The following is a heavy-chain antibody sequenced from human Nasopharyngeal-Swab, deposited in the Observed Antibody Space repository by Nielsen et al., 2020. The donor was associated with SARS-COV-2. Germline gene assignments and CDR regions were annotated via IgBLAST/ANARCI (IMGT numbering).Heavy chain of an antibody. V-gene: IGHV1-18*01. D-gene: IGHD3-22*01. CDR2: ISAYNGNT. J-gene: IGHJ4*02. CDR3: ARRSSRDYYDSSGYEDY. CDR1: GYTFTSYG. Sequence: ASVKVSCKASGYTFTSYGISWVRQAPGQGLEWMGWISAYNGNTNYAQKLQGRVTMTTDTSTSTAYMELRSLGSDDTAVYYCARRSSRDYYDSSGYEDYWGQGTLVTVSS.